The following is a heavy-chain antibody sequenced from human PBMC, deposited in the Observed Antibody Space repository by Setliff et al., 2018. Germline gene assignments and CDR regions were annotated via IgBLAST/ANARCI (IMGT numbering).Heavy chain of an antibody. CDR1: GDSMNSGVYY. CDR2: INHSGST. V-gene: IGHV4-39*07. CDR3: ARGGTFRYFDY. D-gene: IGHD5-12*01. Sequence: SETLSLTCKVSGDSMNSGVYYWAWIRQPPGKGLEWIGEINHSGSTNYNPSLKSRVTISVDTSKNQFSLRLISVTAADTAVYYCARGGTFRYFDYWGQGTPVTVSS. J-gene: IGHJ4*02.